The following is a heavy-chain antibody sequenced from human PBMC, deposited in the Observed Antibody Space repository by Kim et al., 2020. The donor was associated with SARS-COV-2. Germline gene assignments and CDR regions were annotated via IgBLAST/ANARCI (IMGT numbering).Heavy chain of an antibody. Sequence: GGSLRLSCAASGFTFSSYAMSWVRQAPGKGLEWVSAISGSGGSTYYADSVKGRFTISRDNSKNTLYLQMNSLRAEDTAVYYCAKDPVSSSWYLEEADWFDPWGQGTLVTVSS. CDR3: AKDPVSSSWYLEEADWFDP. CDR1: GFTFSSYA. J-gene: IGHJ5*02. CDR2: ISGSGGST. D-gene: IGHD6-13*01. V-gene: IGHV3-23*01.